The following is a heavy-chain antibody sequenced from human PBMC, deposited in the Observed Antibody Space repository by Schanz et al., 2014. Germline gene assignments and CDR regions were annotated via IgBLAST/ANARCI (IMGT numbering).Heavy chain of an antibody. D-gene: IGHD2-15*01. J-gene: IGHJ4*02. V-gene: IGHV3-23*01. CDR1: GFTFSNYA. Sequence: DVQLLESGGGLVQPGGSLRLSCAASGFTFSNYAMNWVRQAPGKGLEWVSGISGSGGNTFYADSVKGRFTISRDNSKTTLYLQMNGLRVEDTAVYYCAKSDIGDFDYWGQGTLVTVSS. CDR3: AKSDIGDFDY. CDR2: ISGSGGNT.